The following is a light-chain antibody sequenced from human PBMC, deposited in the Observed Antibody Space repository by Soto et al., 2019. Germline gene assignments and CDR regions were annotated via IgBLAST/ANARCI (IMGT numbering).Light chain of an antibody. CDR2: DTS. CDR3: QHYNNWPPIT. CDR1: QSVFIR. V-gene: IGKV3-15*01. Sequence: IVMTQSPATLSVSPCEIATLSCSSSQSVFIRLAWYQQKPGQAPRLLLYDTSTRATGVPARFSGSGSGTEFTLTISSLQSEDFAVYYCQHYNNWPPITFGQGTRLEIK. J-gene: IGKJ5*01.